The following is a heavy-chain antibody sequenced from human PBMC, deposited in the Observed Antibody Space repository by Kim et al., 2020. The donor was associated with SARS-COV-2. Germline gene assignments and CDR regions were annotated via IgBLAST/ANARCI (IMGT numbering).Heavy chain of an antibody. D-gene: IGHD3-22*01. J-gene: IGHJ4*02. Sequence: GGSLRLSCAASGFTFSDYYMSWIRQAPGKGLEWVSYISSSGSTIYYADSVKGRFTISRDNAKNSLYLQMNSLRAEDTAVYYCARDEDDSSGYYGNDYWGQRTLVTVSS. V-gene: IGHV3-11*04. CDR1: GFTFSDYY. CDR2: ISSSGSTI. CDR3: ARDEDDSSGYYGNDY.